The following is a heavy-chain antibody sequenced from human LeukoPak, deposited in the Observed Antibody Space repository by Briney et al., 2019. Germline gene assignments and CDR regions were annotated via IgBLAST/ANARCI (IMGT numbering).Heavy chain of an antibody. Sequence: GGSLRLSCAASGFTFSSYAMSWIRQAPGKGLEWLSYINISGTNTHYADSVKGRFTISRDNAKKSLYLEMNNLRAEDTAVYYCATDGAGFDTWGQGVLVTVSS. V-gene: IGHV3-11*01. CDR3: ATDGAGFDT. CDR2: INISGTNT. CDR1: GFTFSSYA. J-gene: IGHJ5*02.